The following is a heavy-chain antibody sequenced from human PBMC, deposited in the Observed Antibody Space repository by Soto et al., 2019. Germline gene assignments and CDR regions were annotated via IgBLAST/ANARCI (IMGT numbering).Heavy chain of an antibody. V-gene: IGHV4-30-4*01. Sequence: TSETLSLTCTVSGGSISSGDYYWSWIRQPPGKGLEWIGYIYYSGSTYYNPSLKSRVTISVDTSKNQFSLKLSSVTAADTAVYYCARVDSSGYQPFDYWGQGNLVTVSS. D-gene: IGHD3-22*01. CDR3: ARVDSSGYQPFDY. CDR2: IYYSGST. CDR1: GGSISSGDYY. J-gene: IGHJ4*02.